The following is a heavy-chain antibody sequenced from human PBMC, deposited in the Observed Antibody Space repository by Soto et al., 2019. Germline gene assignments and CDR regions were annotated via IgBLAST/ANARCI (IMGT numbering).Heavy chain of an antibody. J-gene: IGHJ4*02. CDR1: TCTGRYY. CDR3: ARIGNFYGSGSYYDTPFDS. Sequence: TCTGRYYWAWIRQPPGRGLEWVASVYHSGSTYYKPSLKSRVTISIDTSRNQFSLKLNSVTAADTAIFYCARIGNFYGSGSYYDTPFDSWGQGTLVTVSS. D-gene: IGHD3-10*01. V-gene: IGHV4-39*01. CDR2: VYHSGST.